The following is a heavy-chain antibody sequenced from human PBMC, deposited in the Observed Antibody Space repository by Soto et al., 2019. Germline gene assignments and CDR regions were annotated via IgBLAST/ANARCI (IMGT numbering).Heavy chain of an antibody. CDR2: ISSSSSYI. J-gene: IGHJ5*01. V-gene: IGHV3-21*01. D-gene: IGHD2-21*01. Sequence: VDSLHKTQGKGLEWVSSISSSSSYIYYADSVKGRFTISRDNAKNSLYLQMDRLRAEDTALYYCLRQAGNVRRNCATDSSG. CDR3: LRQAGNVRRNCATDS.